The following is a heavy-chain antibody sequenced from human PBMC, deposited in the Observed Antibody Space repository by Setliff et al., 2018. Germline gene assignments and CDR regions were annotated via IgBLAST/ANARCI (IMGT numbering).Heavy chain of an antibody. J-gene: IGHJ3*01. V-gene: IGHV4-39*07. D-gene: IGHD1-1*01. CDR1: GGPISSSLYY. CDR2: ILYSGGA. CDR3: ATSYLTLEAAFDV. Sequence: LSLTCTVSGGPISSSLYYWAFIRQPPGKDLEWIGSILYSGGAHSNPSLNSRVSISVDTSKNQFSLRLRSVTAADTAFYYCATSYLTLEAAFDVWGQGTMVTVSS.